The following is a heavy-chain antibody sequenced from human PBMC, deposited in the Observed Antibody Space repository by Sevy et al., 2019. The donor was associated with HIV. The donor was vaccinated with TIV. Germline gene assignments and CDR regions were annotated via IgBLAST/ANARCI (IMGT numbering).Heavy chain of an antibody. D-gene: IGHD2-2*01. CDR3: ARADYCSGTSCSSYSDY. CDR1: GYTFTSYG. J-gene: IGHJ4*02. V-gene: IGHV1-18*01. Sequence: ASVKVSCKASGYTFTSYGISWVRQAHGQGLEWMGWISAYNGNTNYAQKLQGRVTMTTDTSTTTAYMELRSLRSDDTAVYYCARADYCSGTSCSSYSDYWGQGTLVTVSS. CDR2: ISAYNGNT.